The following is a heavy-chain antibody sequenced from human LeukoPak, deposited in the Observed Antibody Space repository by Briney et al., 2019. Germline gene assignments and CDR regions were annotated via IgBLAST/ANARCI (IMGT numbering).Heavy chain of an antibody. CDR1: GYTFTSYD. V-gene: IGHV1-18*01. Sequence: ASVKVSXKASGYTFTSYDINWVRQATGQGLEWMGWISAYNGNTNYAQKLQGRVTMTTDTSTSTAYMELRSLRSDDTAVYYCARVSRGYPDYWGQGTLVTVSS. CDR2: ISAYNGNT. CDR3: ARVSRGYPDY. J-gene: IGHJ4*02. D-gene: IGHD5-12*01.